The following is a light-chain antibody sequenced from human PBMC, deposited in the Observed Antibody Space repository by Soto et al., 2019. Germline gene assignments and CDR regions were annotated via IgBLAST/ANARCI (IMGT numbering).Light chain of an antibody. CDR3: QQYENWPPWT. Sequence: EIVMTQSPATLSVSPGERATLSCRASQSVSSNLAWYQQKPGQAPRLLIYGASTRATGIPARFSGSGSGTEFTLTISSLQSEDFAVYYCQQYENWPPWTFGQGTKVDIK. CDR2: GAS. J-gene: IGKJ1*01. V-gene: IGKV3-15*01. CDR1: QSVSSN.